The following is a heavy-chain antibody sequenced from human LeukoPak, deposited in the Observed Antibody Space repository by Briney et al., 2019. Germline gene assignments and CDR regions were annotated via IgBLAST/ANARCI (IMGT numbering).Heavy chain of an antibody. D-gene: IGHD2-21*02. CDR1: GFTFKNYA. V-gene: IGHV3-23*01. CDR2: INHSGGSA. CDR3: AKDRLLNCRGDCYIFDY. J-gene: IGHJ4*02. Sequence: GGSLRLSCAASGFTFKNYAMNWVRQAPGKGPEWASAINHSGGSAYYADSVKGRFTISRDNSKNTLYLQMNSLRAEDTAVYYCAKDRLLNCRGDCYIFDYWGQGTVVTVSS.